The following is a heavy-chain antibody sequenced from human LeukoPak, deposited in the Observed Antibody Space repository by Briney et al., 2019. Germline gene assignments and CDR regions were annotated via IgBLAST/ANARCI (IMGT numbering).Heavy chain of an antibody. J-gene: IGHJ4*02. CDR3: ARGGIYSQGFDY. Sequence: GGSLRLSCAASGFTFSGYSMNWVRQAPGKGLEWVSSISTTSDYIHYADSLKGRVAISRDNAKNSLYLQMNSLRAEDTAVYYCARGGIYSQGFDYWGQGSLVTVSA. V-gene: IGHV3-21*01. CDR1: GFTFSGYS. CDR2: ISTTSDYI. D-gene: IGHD6-13*01.